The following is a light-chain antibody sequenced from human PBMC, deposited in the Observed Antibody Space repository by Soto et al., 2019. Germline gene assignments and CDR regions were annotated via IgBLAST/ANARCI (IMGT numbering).Light chain of an antibody. CDR2: GSS. V-gene: IGKV3-20*01. CDR1: QSVSSSY. J-gene: IGKJ1*01. Sequence: EIVLTQSPGTLSLSPGERATLSCRASQSVSSSYLAWYQQKPGQAPRLLIYGSSSRATGIPDRFSGSGSGTDFTLTISSLEPEDFAVYYCQQYVSSSGTFGQGTKVEIK. CDR3: QQYVSSSGT.